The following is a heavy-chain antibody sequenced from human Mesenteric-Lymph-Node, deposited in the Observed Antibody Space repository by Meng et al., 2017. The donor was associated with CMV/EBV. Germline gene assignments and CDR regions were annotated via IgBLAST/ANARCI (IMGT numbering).Heavy chain of an antibody. D-gene: IGHD4-23*01. CDR1: GGSISGTTYY. J-gene: IGHJ5*02. CDR3: ARLIVGTLPLDP. CDR2: IYYNGNT. Sequence: SETLSLTCTVSGGSISGTTYYWGWIRQPPGKGLEWIGRIYYNGNTYYNPSLKSRVTISLDTSKNQFSLKVNSVTAADTAVYFCARLIVGTLPLDPWGQGTLVTVSS. V-gene: IGHV4-39*01.